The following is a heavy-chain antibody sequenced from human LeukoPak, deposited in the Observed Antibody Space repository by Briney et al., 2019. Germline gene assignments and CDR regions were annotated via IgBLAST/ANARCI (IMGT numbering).Heavy chain of an antibody. V-gene: IGHV3-11*04. J-gene: IGHJ6*03. D-gene: IGHD4-17*01. CDR3: ARAGYGDRPYYYYMDV. CDR2: ISSSGSTI. Sequence: GGSLRLSCAASGFTFSDYYMSWIRQAPGKGLEWVSYISSSGSTIYYADSVKGRFTISRDNAKNSLYLQMNSLRAEDTAEYYCARAGYGDRPYYYYMDVWGKGTTVTVSS. CDR1: GFTFSDYY.